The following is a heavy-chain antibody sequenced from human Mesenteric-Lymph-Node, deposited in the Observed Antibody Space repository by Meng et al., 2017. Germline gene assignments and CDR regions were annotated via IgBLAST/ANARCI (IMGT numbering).Heavy chain of an antibody. CDR3: AKDRATYYYDSSGYFPEYFQH. V-gene: IGHV3-23*01. Sequence: GESLKISCAASGFTFSSYAMGWVRQAPGKGLEWVSAISGSGASTYYADSVKGRFTISSDNSKNTLYLQMNSLRAEDTAVYYCAKDRATYYYDSSGYFPEYFQHWGQGTLVTVSS. D-gene: IGHD3-22*01. CDR2: ISGSGAST. CDR1: GFTFSSYA. J-gene: IGHJ1*01.